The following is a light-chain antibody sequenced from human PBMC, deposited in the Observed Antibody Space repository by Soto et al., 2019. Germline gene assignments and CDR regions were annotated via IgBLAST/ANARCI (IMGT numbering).Light chain of an antibody. CDR1: QTISSW. Sequence: DIQMTQSPSTLSGSVGDRVTITCRASQTISSWLAWYQQKPGKAPKLLIYKASTLKSGVPSSFSGSGSGTEFNLTISSLQPDDFATYYCQHYNNYSEAFGQGTKVELK. J-gene: IGKJ1*01. CDR3: QHYNNYSEA. CDR2: KAS. V-gene: IGKV1-5*03.